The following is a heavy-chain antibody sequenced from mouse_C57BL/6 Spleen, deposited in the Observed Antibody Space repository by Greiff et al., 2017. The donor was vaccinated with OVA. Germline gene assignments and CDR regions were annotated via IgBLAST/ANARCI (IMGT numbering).Heavy chain of an antibody. CDR3: ARVGDLYFDY. CDR1: GFTFSSYA. J-gene: IGHJ2*01. V-gene: IGHV5-4*03. CDR2: ISDGGSYT. D-gene: IGHD3-1*01. Sequence: EVKLMESGGGLVKPGGSLKLSCAASGFTFSSYAMSWVRQTPEKRLEWVATISDGGSYTYYPDNVKGRFTISRDNAKNNLYLQMSHLKSEDTAMYYCARVGDLYFDYWGQGTTLTVSS.